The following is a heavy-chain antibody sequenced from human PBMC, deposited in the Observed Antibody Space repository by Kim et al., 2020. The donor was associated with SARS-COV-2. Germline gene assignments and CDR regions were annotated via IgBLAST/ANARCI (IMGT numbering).Heavy chain of an antibody. D-gene: IGHD6-13*01. Sequence: SVKVSCKASGGTFSSYAISWVRQAPGQGLEWMGGIIPIFGTANYAQKFQGRVTITAEESTSTAYMELSSLRSEDTAVYYCARDKRLDGSSSWLREYNWFDPWGQGTLVTVSS. J-gene: IGHJ5*02. CDR2: IIPIFGTA. V-gene: IGHV1-69*13. CDR1: GGTFSSYA. CDR3: ARDKRLDGSSSWLREYNWFDP.